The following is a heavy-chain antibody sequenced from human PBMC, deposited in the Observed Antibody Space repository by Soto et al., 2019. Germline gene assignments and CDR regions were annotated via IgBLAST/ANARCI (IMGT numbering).Heavy chain of an antibody. J-gene: IGHJ4*02. CDR3: ARADPDASVGY. CDR2: IYRTGNT. CDR1: GDSMTSGDYS. D-gene: IGHD2-15*01. V-gene: IGHV4-30-2*01. Sequence: SETLSLTCTVSGDSMTSGDYSWSWIRQPPGKGLEWLGYIYRTGNTHYSPSLKSRVSISQDRSKNQFSLRMNSMIAADTAVYYCARADPDASVGYWGQGALVTVSS.